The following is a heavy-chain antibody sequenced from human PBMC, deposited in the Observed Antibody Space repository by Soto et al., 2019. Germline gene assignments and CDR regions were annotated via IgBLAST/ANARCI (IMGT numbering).Heavy chain of an antibody. Sequence: QVQLVESGGGVVQPGRSLRLSCAASGFTFSSYGMHWVRQAPGKGLEWVAIIWYDGSNKYYADSVKGRFTISRDDSKNTLYLQMTSLRGEDTAVYYCARDLGCSSTSCLLGYYYGMGVWGQGTTVTVSS. CDR3: ARDLGCSSTSCLLGYYYGMGV. J-gene: IGHJ6*02. V-gene: IGHV3-33*01. CDR1: GFTFSSYG. D-gene: IGHD2-2*01. CDR2: IWYDGSNK.